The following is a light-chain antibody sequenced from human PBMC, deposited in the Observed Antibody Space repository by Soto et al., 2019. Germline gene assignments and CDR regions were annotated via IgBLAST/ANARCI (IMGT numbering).Light chain of an antibody. CDR1: QRINIY. CDR3: QQSFSTPT. J-gene: IGKJ5*01. Sequence: DIQMTHSPSSLSRSVGDRVTITCRASQRINIYLNWYRQKPGKAPELLIYSASNLQSGVPSRFSGSGSGTDFTLTISSLQPEDFATYYCQQSFSTPTFGQGTRLEIK. CDR2: SAS. V-gene: IGKV1-39*01.